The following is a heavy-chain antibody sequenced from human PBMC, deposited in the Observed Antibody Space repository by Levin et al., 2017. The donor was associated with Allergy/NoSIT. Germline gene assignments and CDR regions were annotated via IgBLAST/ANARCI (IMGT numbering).Heavy chain of an antibody. J-gene: IGHJ6*02. V-gene: IGHV1-18*01. CDR3: ARDKYYDFWSGYVLTGMDV. D-gene: IGHD3-3*01. Sequence: GASVKVSCKASGYTFTSYGISWVRQAPGQGLEWMGWMSAYNGNTNYAQKLQGRVTMTTDTSTSTAYMELRSLRSDDTAVYYCARDKYYDFWSGYVLTGMDVWGQGTTVTVSS. CDR1: GYTFTSYG. CDR2: MSAYNGNT.